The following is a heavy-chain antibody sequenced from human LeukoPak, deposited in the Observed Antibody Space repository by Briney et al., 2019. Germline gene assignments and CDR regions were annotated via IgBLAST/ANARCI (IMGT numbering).Heavy chain of an antibody. D-gene: IGHD6-19*01. V-gene: IGHV4-38-2*01. CDR1: GYYISSGYY. CDR3: ARGYSSGWRDAFDI. J-gene: IGHJ3*02. CDR2: IYHSVST. Sequence: PSETLSLTCGVSGYYISSGYYWGWIRQPPGEGVEGIGSIYHSVSTYYNPTLKRRVTISVDTCKNQHSLKLSAVTAADTAGYYCARGYSSGWRDAFDIWGQGTMVTVSS.